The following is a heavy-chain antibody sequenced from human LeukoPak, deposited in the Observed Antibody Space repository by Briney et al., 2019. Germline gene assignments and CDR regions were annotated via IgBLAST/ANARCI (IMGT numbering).Heavy chain of an antibody. CDR1: GFTFSSYA. Sequence: GGSLRVSYAAPGFTFSSYAMHWVRQAPGKGLGWVAVISYDGSNKYYADSVKGRFTTSRDNSKNTLYLQMNSLRAEDTAVYYCARAGKGYSGYDPWYFDYWGQGTLVTVSS. D-gene: IGHD5-12*01. CDR2: ISYDGSNK. V-gene: IGHV3-30-3*01. CDR3: ARAGKGYSGYDPWYFDY. J-gene: IGHJ4*02.